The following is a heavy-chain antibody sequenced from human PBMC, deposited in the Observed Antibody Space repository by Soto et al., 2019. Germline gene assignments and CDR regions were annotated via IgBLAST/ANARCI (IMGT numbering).Heavy chain of an antibody. CDR1: GFTLNPYY. CDR2: ISPSGETV. V-gene: IGHV1-46*02. J-gene: IGHJ4*02. CDR3: ARELPGTGGFEY. D-gene: IGHD7-27*01. Sequence: QVQLVQSGAEVREPGASVKVSCKASGFTLNPYYIHWVRQAPGQGLEWMGLISPSGETVSYAQKLHGRVTVTRDTSITQVHMELTSLRSEDTGIYYCARELPGTGGFEYGGQGTLVTVSS.